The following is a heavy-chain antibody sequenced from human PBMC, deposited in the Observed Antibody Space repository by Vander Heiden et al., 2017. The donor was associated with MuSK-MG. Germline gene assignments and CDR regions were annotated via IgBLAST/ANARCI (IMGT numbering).Heavy chain of an antibody. Sequence: EVQLVESGGGLVQPGGSLRLSCAASGFTVSSNYMSWVRQAPGKGLEWVSVIYSGGSTYYADSVKGRFTISRDNSKNTLYLQMKSLRAEDTAVYYCAITVVVPAAADYWGQGTLVTVSS. CDR1: GFTVSSNY. V-gene: IGHV3-66*01. CDR2: IYSGGST. J-gene: IGHJ4*02. CDR3: AITVVVPAAADY. D-gene: IGHD2-2*01.